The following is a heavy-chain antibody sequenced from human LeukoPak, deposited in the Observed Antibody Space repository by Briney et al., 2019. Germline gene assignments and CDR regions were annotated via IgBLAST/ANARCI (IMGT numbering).Heavy chain of an antibody. V-gene: IGHV5-51*01. CDR1: GYSFTSYW. CDR2: IYPGDSDT. D-gene: IGHD2-21*02. J-gene: IGHJ3*02. CDR3: AGTYCGGDCSRADAFDI. Sequence: GESLKISCKGSGYSFTSYWIGWVRQMPGKGLEWMGIIYPGDSDTRYSPSFQGQVTISADKSISTAYLQWSSLKASDTAMYYCAGTYCGGDCSRADAFDIWGQGTIVTVSS.